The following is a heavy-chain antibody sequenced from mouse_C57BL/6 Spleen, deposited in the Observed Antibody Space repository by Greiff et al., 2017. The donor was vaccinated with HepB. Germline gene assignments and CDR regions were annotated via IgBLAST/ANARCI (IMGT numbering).Heavy chain of an antibody. CDR2: IDPENGDT. Sequence: VQLQQSGAELVRPGASVKLSCTASGFNIKDDYMHWVKQRPEQGLEWIGWIDPENGDTEYASKFQGKATITADTSSNTAYLQLSSLTSEDTAVYYCTTGPTVVEEYYAMDYWGQGTSVTVSS. D-gene: IGHD1-1*01. CDR1: GFNIKDDY. J-gene: IGHJ4*01. CDR3: TTGPTVVEEYYAMDY. V-gene: IGHV14-4*01.